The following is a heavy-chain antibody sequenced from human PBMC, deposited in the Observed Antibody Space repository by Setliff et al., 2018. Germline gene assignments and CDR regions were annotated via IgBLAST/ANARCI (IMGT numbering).Heavy chain of an antibody. J-gene: IGHJ4*02. D-gene: IGHD6-13*01. CDR2: ISSDGSSI. CDR1: GFTFSSDA. CDR3: ARFSSWHGHYPHFNY. Sequence: GGSLRLSCAASGFTFSSDAMTWVRQAPGKGLEWVSVISSDGSSIYYADSVKGRFTISRDNSKNTLYLQMNSLRAEDTAIYYCARFSSWHGHYPHFNYWGQGTLVTVSS. V-gene: IGHV3-23*03.